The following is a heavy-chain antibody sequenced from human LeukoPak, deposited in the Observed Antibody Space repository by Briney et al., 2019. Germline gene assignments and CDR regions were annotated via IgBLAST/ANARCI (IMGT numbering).Heavy chain of an antibody. Sequence: SETLSLTCTVSGGSISSYYWSWIRQPPGKGLEWIGYIYYSGSTNYNPSLKSRVTMSVDTSKNQFSLKLSSVTAADTAVYYCARELVGATVHFDYWGQGTLVTVSS. D-gene: IGHD1-26*01. V-gene: IGHV4-59*12. CDR2: IYYSGST. J-gene: IGHJ4*02. CDR1: GGSISSYY. CDR3: ARELVGATVHFDY.